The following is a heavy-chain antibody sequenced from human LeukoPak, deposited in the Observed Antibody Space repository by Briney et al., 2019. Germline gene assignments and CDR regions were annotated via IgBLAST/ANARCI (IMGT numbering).Heavy chain of an antibody. CDR2: INPNSGGT. Sequence: ASVKVSCKASGYTFTGYYTHWVRQAPGQGLEWMGWINPNSGGTNYAQKFQGRVTMTRDTSISTAYMELSRLRSDDTAVYYCARAGLTGYYKDYYYYGMDVWGQGTTVTVSS. CDR1: GYTFTGYY. J-gene: IGHJ6*02. D-gene: IGHD3-9*01. V-gene: IGHV1-2*02. CDR3: ARAGLTGYYKDYYYYGMDV.